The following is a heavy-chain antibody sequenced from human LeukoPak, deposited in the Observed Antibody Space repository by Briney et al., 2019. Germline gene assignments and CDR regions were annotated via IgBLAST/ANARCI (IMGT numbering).Heavy chain of an antibody. CDR1: GFTFSSYG. J-gene: IGHJ6*02. CDR2: IWYDGSNK. CDR3: ARGPSIITMVRGVSDYYYYGVDV. Sequence: PGGSLRLSCAASGFTFSSYGMHWVRQAPGKGLEWVAVIWYDGSNKYYADSVKGRFTISRDNSKNTLYMQMKRLRAEDTAVYYCARGPSIITMVRGVSDYYYYGVDVWGQGTTVTVSS. D-gene: IGHD3-10*01. V-gene: IGHV3-33*01.